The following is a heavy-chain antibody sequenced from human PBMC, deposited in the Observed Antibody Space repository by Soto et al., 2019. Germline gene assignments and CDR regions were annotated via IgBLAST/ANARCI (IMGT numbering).Heavy chain of an antibody. CDR1: GFPFSSYA. Sequence: GGSLRLSCAASGFPFSSYAMHLVRQSPGKGLEWVAVISYDGSNKYYADSVKGRFTISRDNSKNTLYLQMNSLRAEDTAVYYCARDTRDSSGPDYWGQVHLIPVSS. V-gene: IGHV3-30-3*01. CDR2: ISYDGSNK. J-gene: IGHJ4*02. D-gene: IGHD3-22*01. CDR3: ARDTRDSSGPDY.